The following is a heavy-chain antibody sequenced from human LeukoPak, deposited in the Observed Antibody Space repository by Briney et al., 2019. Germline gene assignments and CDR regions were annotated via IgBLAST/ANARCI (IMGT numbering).Heavy chain of an antibody. J-gene: IGHJ3*02. V-gene: IGHV4-38-2*02. CDR3: ARDLHSSSWYIAFDI. Sequence: TSETLSLTCAVSGYSISSGYYWGWIRQPPGKGLEWIGSIYHSGSTYYNPSLKSRVTISVDTSKNQFSLKLSSVTAADTAVYYCARDLHSSSWYIAFDIWGQGTMVTVSS. D-gene: IGHD6-13*01. CDR1: GYSISSGYY. CDR2: IYHSGST.